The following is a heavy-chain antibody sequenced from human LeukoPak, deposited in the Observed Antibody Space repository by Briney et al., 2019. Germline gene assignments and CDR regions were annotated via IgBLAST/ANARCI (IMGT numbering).Heavy chain of an antibody. CDR1: GYTFTGYY. Sequence: ASVKVSCKASGYTFTGYYMHWVRQAPGQGREWMGWINPNSGVTNYAKKFQGRVTMTRDTSISTAYMELSSLTSDDTAVYYCARWPSSGVQYWGQGTLVTVSS. CDR2: INPNSGVT. D-gene: IGHD3-10*01. J-gene: IGHJ4*02. V-gene: IGHV1-2*02. CDR3: ARWPSSGVQY.